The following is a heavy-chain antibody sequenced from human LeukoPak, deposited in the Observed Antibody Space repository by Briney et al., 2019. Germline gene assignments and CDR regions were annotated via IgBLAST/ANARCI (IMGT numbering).Heavy chain of an antibody. D-gene: IGHD6-19*01. V-gene: IGHV1-8*03. J-gene: IGHJ4*02. Sequence: GASVKVSCKASGYTFTSYDINWVRQATGQGLEWMGWMNPNSGNTGYAQKFRGRVTITGNTSISTAYMELSSLRSEDTAVYYCAKGVSSGPLITLDYFDYWGQGTLVTVSS. CDR3: AKGVSSGPLITLDYFDY. CDR2: MNPNSGNT. CDR1: GYTFTSYD.